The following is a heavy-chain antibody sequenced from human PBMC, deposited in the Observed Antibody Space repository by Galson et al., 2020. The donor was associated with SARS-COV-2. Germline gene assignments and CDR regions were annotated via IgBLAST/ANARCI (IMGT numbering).Heavy chain of an antibody. CDR1: GGSVSSGRYY. J-gene: IGHJ5*02. D-gene: IGHD3-10*01. Sequence: LETLSLTCTVSGGSVSSGRYYWIWVRQSPGKGLEWIGRIYYSGSTNYNPSLKSRVTVSVDTSKNQFSLNLASVTTADTAVYYCARETGRSSWFDPWGQGTLVTVSS. CDR3: ARETGRSSWFDP. V-gene: IGHV4-61*01. CDR2: IYYSGST.